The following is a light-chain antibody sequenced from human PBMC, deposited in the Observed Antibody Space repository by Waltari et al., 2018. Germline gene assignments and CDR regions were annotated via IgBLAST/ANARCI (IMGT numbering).Light chain of an antibody. V-gene: IGKV1D-13*01. CDR1: RGISSA. CDR3: QQFYNSPIT. Sequence: AIQLTQSPSSLPASVGDRVTLTCRASRGISSALAWYQQKPGKAPKFLIYDASTLGSGVPSRFSGSGSGTDFTLTISSLQPEDFATYYCQQFYNSPITFGQGTRQEIK. J-gene: IGKJ5*01. CDR2: DAS.